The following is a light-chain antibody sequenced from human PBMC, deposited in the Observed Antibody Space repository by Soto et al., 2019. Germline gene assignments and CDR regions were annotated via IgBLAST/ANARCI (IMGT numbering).Light chain of an antibody. CDR1: QSINIY. J-gene: IGKJ2*01. Sequence: IQLTQSPSSLSVSVGDRVTVTCRASQSINIYLNWYQQKPGKAPTLLIYAASSLQSGVPSRFSGGGSRTDFTLTITSLQAEDFATYYCQQSYRSPYTFGQGTKLEI. CDR3: QQSYRSPYT. V-gene: IGKV1-39*01. CDR2: AAS.